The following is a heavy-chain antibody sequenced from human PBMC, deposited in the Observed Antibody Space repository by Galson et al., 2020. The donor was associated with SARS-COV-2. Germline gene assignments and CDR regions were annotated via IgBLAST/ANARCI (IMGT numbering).Heavy chain of an antibody. D-gene: IGHD3-10*01. CDR1: RGSINYHY. CDR3: AKLAEGRRSSEDY. J-gene: IGHJ4*02. Sequence: ETSETLSLTCTVSRGSINYHYLSWVRQPPGKGLEWIGFIYDSGITNYNPSLKSRVTMSLDRPKNQVSLQLKSVTAADTAVYYCAKLAEGRRSSEDYWGQGVLVTVSS. CDR2: IYDSGIT. V-gene: IGHV4-59*08.